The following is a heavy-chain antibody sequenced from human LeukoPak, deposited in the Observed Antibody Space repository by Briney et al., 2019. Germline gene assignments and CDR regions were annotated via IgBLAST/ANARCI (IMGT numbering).Heavy chain of an antibody. CDR2: ISGDESTT. CDR1: GFTFSSYW. Sequence: GGSLRLSCTVSGFTFSSYWMHWVRQGPGKGLVWVSRISGDESTTNYADSVKGRFTIFRDNAKNTLFLQMNSLRVEDTAVNYCARVDSFVVVTAIHQLLDYWGQGTLVTVSS. CDR3: ARVDSFVVVTAIHQLLDY. D-gene: IGHD2-21*02. J-gene: IGHJ4*02. V-gene: IGHV3-74*01.